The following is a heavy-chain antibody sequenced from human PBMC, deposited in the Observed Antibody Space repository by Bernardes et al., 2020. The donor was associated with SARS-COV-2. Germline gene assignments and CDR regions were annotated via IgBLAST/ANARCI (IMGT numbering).Heavy chain of an antibody. CDR3: VKGKFYYGARTNDPSMDV. CDR1: GLTLSDYW. D-gene: IGHD3-10*01. J-gene: IGHJ6*02. V-gene: IGHV3-74*01. Sequence: GGSLRLSREVSGLTLSDYWMHWVRQGPGKGLEWVSRISGDGSGTAYADSMEGRFIISKDNAKNTVHLEMNSLRVEDTAVYYCVKGKFYYGARTNDPSMDVWGQGTTVTVSS. CDR2: ISGDGSGT.